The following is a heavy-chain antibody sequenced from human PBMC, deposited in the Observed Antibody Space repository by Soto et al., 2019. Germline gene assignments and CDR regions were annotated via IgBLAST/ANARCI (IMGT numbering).Heavy chain of an antibody. V-gene: IGHV1-3*01. CDR2: INAGNGNT. D-gene: IGHD3-22*01. CDR1: GYTFTSYA. J-gene: IGHJ5*02. CDR3: ARGPYYYDSSGYSNWFDP. Sequence: GASVKVSCKASGYTFTSYAMHWVRQAPGQRLEWMGWINAGNGNTKYSQKFQGRVTITRDTSASTAYMELSSLRSEDTAVYYCARGPYYYDSSGYSNWFDPWGQGTLVTVSS.